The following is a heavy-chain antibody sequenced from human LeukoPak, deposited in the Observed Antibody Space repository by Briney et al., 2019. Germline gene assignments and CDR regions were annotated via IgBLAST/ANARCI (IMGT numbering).Heavy chain of an antibody. Sequence: AGGSLRLSCAASGFSVSSIYMSWVRQAPGKGLEWVSVIYSGGSTYYADSVKGRFTISRDNSKNTPYLQMNSLRVEDTAVYYCARDMGFGDLMGYWGQGTLVTVSS. CDR2: IYSGGST. CDR1: GFSVSSIY. V-gene: IGHV3-53*01. CDR3: ARDMGFGDLMGY. D-gene: IGHD3-10*01. J-gene: IGHJ4*02.